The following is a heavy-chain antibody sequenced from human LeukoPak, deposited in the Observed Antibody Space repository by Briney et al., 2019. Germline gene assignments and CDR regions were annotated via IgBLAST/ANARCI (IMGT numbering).Heavy chain of an antibody. CDR2: IYSSGTT. CDR3: AREDVRGLIHAFDI. Sequence: ASETLSLTCTVSGGSISSGSYYWSWIRQPAGKGLEWIGRIYSSGTTSYNPSLKSRVTISVDTSRNQFSLKLDSVTAADTAVYFCAREDVRGLIHAFDIWGQGTMVTISS. J-gene: IGHJ3*02. CDR1: GGSISSGSYY. D-gene: IGHD3-10*02. V-gene: IGHV4-61*02.